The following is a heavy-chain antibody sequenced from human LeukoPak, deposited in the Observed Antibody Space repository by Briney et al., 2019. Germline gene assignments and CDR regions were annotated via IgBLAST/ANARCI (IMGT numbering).Heavy chain of an antibody. CDR3: ARADVNYNLWSGFFDS. D-gene: IGHD3-3*01. J-gene: IGHJ4*02. CDR1: GGSISSGGYY. V-gene: IGHV4-39*02. Sequence: PSETLSLTCTVSGGSISSGGYYWSWIRQPPGKGLEWIGEITHSGSANYKSSLKSRLSISIDTAKNHFSLKLSSVTAADTAVYYCARADVNYNLWSGFFDSWGQGTLVTVSS. CDR2: ITHSGSA.